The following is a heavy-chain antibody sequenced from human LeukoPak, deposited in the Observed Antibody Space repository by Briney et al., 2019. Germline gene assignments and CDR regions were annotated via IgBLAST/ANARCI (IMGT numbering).Heavy chain of an antibody. V-gene: IGHV3-33*08. CDR2: IWYDGSNK. Sequence: GGSLRLSCAASGFTFSSYSMNWVRQAPGKGLEWVAVIWYDGSNKYYADSVKGRFTISRDNSKNTLYLQMNSLRAEDTAVYYCARNYYGSGSYYRDDFALDYWGQGTLVTVSS. D-gene: IGHD3-10*01. J-gene: IGHJ4*02. CDR3: ARNYYGSGSYYRDDFALDY. CDR1: GFTFSSYS.